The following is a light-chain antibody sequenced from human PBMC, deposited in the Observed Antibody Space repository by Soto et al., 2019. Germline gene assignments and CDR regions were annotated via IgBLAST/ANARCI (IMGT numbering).Light chain of an antibody. Sequence: HSVLTQPASVSGSPGQSITISCTETSSDFGIYDLVSWYQQYPGKAPKVIIFEGSKRPSGVSDRCSGSTSGNTASLTISGLQAEDEADYHCCSYAGNRTFVFGGGTKVTVL. CDR3: CSYAGNRTFV. V-gene: IGLV2-23*03. CDR2: EGS. CDR1: SSDFGIYDL. J-gene: IGLJ2*01.